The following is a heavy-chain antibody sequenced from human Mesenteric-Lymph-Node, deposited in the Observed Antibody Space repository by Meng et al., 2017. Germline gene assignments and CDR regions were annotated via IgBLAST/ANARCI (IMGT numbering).Heavy chain of an antibody. D-gene: IGHD1-14*01. Sequence: VQVQESGPGLVKPSQTLSLPCTVFGGSMGSGDYFWNWIRQPPGKGLEWIGYIYYSGNTYYNPSLKSRVTISIDTSKNQFSLKLSSVTAADTAVYYCARAEYYNWFDPWGQGTLVTVSS. J-gene: IGHJ5*02. CDR3: ARAEYYNWFDP. CDR2: IYYSGNT. CDR1: GGSMGSGDYF. V-gene: IGHV4-30-4*01.